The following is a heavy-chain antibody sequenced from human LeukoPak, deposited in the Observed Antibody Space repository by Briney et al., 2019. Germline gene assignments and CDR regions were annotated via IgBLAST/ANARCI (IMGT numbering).Heavy chain of an antibody. V-gene: IGHV4-59*12. CDR3: ARNTAMVTYFDY. D-gene: IGHD5-18*01. CDR1: GGSISSYY. CDR2: IYYSGST. Sequence: SETLSLTCTVSGGSISSYYWSRIRQPPGKGLEWIGYIYYSGSTYYNPSLKSRVTISVDTSKNQFSLKLSSVTAADTAVYYCARNTAMVTYFDYWGQGTLVTVSS. J-gene: IGHJ4*02.